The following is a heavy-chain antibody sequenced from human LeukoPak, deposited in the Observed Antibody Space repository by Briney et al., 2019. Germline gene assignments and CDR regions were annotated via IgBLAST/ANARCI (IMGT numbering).Heavy chain of an antibody. J-gene: IGHJ4*02. D-gene: IGHD2-15*01. CDR2: IKQDGSEK. CDR1: GFTFSSYW. V-gene: IGHV3-7*01. Sequence: GGSLRLSCAASGFTFSSYWMSWVRQAPGKGLEWVANIKQDGSEKYYVDSVKGRFTISRDNAKNSLYLQMNSLRAEDTAVYYCAREPLRYCSSGEGYFDYWGQGTLVTVSS. CDR3: AREPLRYCSSGEGYFDY.